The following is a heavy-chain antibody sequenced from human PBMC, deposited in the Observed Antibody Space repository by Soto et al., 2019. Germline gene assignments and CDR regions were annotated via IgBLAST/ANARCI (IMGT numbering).Heavy chain of an antibody. J-gene: IGHJ6*02. V-gene: IGHV1-58*01. CDR1: GFAFTSSA. CDR3: ARDHNFGFILYAMDV. D-gene: IGHD2-15*01. Sequence: SVKVSCKASGFAFTSSAVQWVRQARGQRLEWIGWIVVGSGNTNYAQSLQERVTITRDMSTSTAYMELSSLRSDDTAVYYCARDHNFGFILYAMDVWGQGTTVTVS. CDR2: IVVGSGNT.